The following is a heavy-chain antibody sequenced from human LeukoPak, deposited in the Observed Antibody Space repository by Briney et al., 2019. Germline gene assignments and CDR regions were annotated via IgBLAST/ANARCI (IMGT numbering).Heavy chain of an antibody. V-gene: IGHV3-23*01. CDR2: ISGSGGST. CDR1: GFTFSSYA. J-gene: IGHJ6*02. Sequence: GGSLRLSCAASGFTFSSYAMSWVRQAPGKGLEWVSAISGSGGSTYYADSVKGRFTISRDNSKNTLYLQMNSLRAEDTAVYYCAKGGNWGSNYGIDVWGQGTTVTVSS. D-gene: IGHD7-27*01. CDR3: AKGGNWGSNYGIDV.